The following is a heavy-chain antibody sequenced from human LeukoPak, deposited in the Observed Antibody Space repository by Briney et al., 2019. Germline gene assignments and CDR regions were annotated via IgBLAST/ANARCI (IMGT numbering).Heavy chain of an antibody. D-gene: IGHD2-2*01. J-gene: IGHJ3*02. CDR1: GFTFSSYS. Sequence: GGSLRLSCAASGFTFSSYSMNWVRQAPGKGLEWVSSISSSSSYIYYADSVKGRFTISRDNAKNSLYLQMNSLRAEDTAVYYCARDLGYCSSTNCYGRAFDIWGQGTMVTVSS. CDR3: ARDLGYCSSTNCYGRAFDI. CDR2: ISSSSSYI. V-gene: IGHV3-21*01.